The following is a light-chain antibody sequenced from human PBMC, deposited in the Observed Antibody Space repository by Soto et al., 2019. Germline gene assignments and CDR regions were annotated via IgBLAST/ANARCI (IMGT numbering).Light chain of an antibody. CDR2: SAS. CDR1: QDINRW. CDR3: QQCHSFPLT. J-gene: IGKJ3*01. V-gene: IGKV1-12*01. Sequence: DIQMTQSPSSVSASVGDRVTITCRASQDINRWLAWHQQKPGEAPNLLIFSASSLQSVVPSRFSGSGSGTDFTLTITNLQPEDVATYYCQQCHSFPLTFGPGTKVDLK.